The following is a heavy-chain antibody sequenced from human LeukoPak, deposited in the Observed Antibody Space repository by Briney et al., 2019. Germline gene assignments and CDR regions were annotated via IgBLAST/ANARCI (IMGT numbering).Heavy chain of an antibody. CDR2: INPILGIA. CDR3: SRDNIVPAAMNLFDP. D-gene: IGHD2-2*01. Sequence: SVKLSCKAAGGTFTSYAITRMRQAPGQGLEWMGRINPILGIANYAQKFQGRVTITADNSTSTAYMELSSLRSEGTAVYYCSRDNIVPAAMNLFDPWGQGTLVTVSS. J-gene: IGHJ5*02. CDR1: GGTFTSYA. V-gene: IGHV1-69*04.